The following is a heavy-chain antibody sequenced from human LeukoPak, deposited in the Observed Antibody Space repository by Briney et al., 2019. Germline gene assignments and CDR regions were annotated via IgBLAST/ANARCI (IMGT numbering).Heavy chain of an antibody. CDR3: ANRISGSSS. CDR2: ISSGGGNT. CDR1: GFTFSSYA. D-gene: IGHD3-10*01. J-gene: IGHJ5*02. V-gene: IGHV3-23*01. Sequence: GGSLRLSCAASGFTFSSYAMSWVRQAPGKGLEWVSAISSGGGNTDYADSVKGRFTISRDNSKNTVFLQMNSLRAEDTGVYYCANRISGSSSWGQGTLVTVSS.